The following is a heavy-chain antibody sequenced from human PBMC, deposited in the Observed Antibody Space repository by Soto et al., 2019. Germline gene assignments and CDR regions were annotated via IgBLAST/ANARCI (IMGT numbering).Heavy chain of an antibody. CDR1: GGSITSSGSA. V-gene: IGHV4-39*07. D-gene: IGHD3-10*01. J-gene: IGHJ4*02. CDR2: IDYSGNI. Sequence: SETLSLTCNASGGSITSSGSAWGWIRQSPGKRLEWVGTIDYSGNIYYIPSLKSRITISVDTSKNQFSLKLSSVTAADTAVYYCARTPFMVRGVHFDYWGQGTQVTVSS. CDR3: ARTPFMVRGVHFDY.